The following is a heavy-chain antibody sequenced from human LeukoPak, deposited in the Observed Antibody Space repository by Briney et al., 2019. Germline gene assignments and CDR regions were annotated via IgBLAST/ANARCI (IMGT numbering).Heavy chain of an antibody. J-gene: IGHJ2*01. CDR2: IYYSGST. D-gene: IGHD2-8*01. Sequence: SETLSLTCTVSGGSISSSSYYWGWIRQPPGKGLEWIGSIYYSGSTYYNPSLKSRVTISVDTSKNQFSLKLSSVTAADTAVYYCARQSIVLMVYASRPGCFDLWGRGTLVTVSS. CDR1: GGSISSSSYY. V-gene: IGHV4-39*01. CDR3: ARQSIVLMVYASRPGCFDL.